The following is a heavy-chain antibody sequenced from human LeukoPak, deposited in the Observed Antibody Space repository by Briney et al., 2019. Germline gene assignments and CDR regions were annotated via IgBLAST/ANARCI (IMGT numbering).Heavy chain of an antibody. V-gene: IGHV4-39*07. Sequence: SETLSLTCTVSGGSISSSSYYWGWIRQPPGKGLEWIGSIYYSGSTYYNPSLKSRVTISVDTSKNQFSLKLSSVTAADTAVYYCARESYDFWSGYYVVYYYYYMDVWGKGTTVTVSS. CDR1: GGSISSSSYY. J-gene: IGHJ6*03. D-gene: IGHD3-3*01. CDR2: IYYSGST. CDR3: ARESYDFWSGYYVVYYYYYMDV.